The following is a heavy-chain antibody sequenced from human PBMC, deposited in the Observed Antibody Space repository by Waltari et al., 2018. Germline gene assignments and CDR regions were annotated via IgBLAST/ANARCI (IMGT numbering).Heavy chain of an antibody. V-gene: IGHV1-2*06. CDR3: ARESGYSSGWS. Sequence: QVQLVQSGAEVKKPGASVKVSCKASGYTFTGYYMHWVRQAPGQGLEWMGRINPNSVGTNYAQKFQGSVTMTRDTSISTAYMQLSRLRSDDTAVYYCARESGYSSGWSWGQGTLVTVSS. CDR1: GYTFTGYY. J-gene: IGHJ5*02. D-gene: IGHD6-19*01. CDR2: INPNSVGT.